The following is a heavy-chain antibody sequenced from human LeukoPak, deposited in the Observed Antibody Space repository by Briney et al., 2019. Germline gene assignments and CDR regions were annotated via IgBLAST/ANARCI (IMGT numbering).Heavy chain of an antibody. Sequence: GGSLRLSCTASGFTFGDYTMSWVRQAPGKGLEWVGFIRSKAYGGTTEYAASVKGRFTISRDDSKSIAYPQMNSLKTEDTAVYYCTRAPYSSSGAFDIWGQGTMVTVSS. CDR1: GFTFGDYT. V-gene: IGHV3-49*04. J-gene: IGHJ3*02. D-gene: IGHD6-13*01. CDR3: TRAPYSSSGAFDI. CDR2: IRSKAYGGTT.